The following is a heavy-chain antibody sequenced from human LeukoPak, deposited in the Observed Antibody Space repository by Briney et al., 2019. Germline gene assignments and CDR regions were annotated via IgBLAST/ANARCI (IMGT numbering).Heavy chain of an antibody. CDR3: ARAWIRSFNDY. D-gene: IGHD5-18*01. J-gene: IGHJ4*02. CDR2: INPNSGGT. Sequence: ALVKVSCKASGYTFTGYYMHWVRQAPGQGFEWMGWINPNSGGTNYAQKFQGRVTMTRDTSISTAYMELSRLRSDDTAVYYCARAWIRSFNDYWGQGTLVTVSS. CDR1: GYTFTGYY. V-gene: IGHV1-2*02.